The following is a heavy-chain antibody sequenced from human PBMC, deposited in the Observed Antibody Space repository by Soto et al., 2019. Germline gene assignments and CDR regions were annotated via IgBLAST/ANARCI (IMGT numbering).Heavy chain of an antibody. Sequence: SETLSLTCTVSGGSVSSGSYYWSWIRQPPGKGLEWIGYIYYSGSTNYNPSLKSRVTISVDTSKNQFSLKLSSVTAADPAVYYCARDPWNFDSSGYFDYWGQGTLVTVSS. CDR1: GGSVSSGSYY. CDR2: IYYSGST. CDR3: ARDPWNFDSSGYFDY. V-gene: IGHV4-61*01. D-gene: IGHD3-22*01. J-gene: IGHJ4*02.